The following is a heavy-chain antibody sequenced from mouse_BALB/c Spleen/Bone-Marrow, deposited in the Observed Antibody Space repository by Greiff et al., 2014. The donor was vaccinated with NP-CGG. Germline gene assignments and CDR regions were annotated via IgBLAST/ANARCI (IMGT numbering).Heavy chain of an antibody. CDR3: AIYYYGSSGFAY. J-gene: IGHJ3*01. Sequence: DVHLVESGAELVKPGASVKLSCTASGSNIKDTYMHWVKQRPEQGLEWIGRIDPANGNTKYDPKFQGKATITADTSSNTAYLQLSSLTSEDTAVYYCAIYYYGSSGFAYWGQGTLVTVSA. CDR2: IDPANGNT. D-gene: IGHD1-1*01. CDR1: GSNIKDTY. V-gene: IGHV14-3*02.